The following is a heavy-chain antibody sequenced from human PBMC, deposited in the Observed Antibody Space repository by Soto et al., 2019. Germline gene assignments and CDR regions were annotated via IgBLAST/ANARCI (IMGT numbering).Heavy chain of an antibody. CDR1: GGTFSSYA. D-gene: IGHD3-22*01. J-gene: IGHJ1*01. Sequence: QVQLVQSGAEVKKPGSSVKVSCKASGGTFSSYAISWVRQAPGQGLEWMGGIIPIFGTANYAQKFQGRVTSNAYKATITAYMELSSLRSEDTAVYYCAMTYYYDSSGSNGASAEYFQHWGQGTLVPVSS. CDR2: IIPIFGTA. CDR3: AMTYYYDSSGSNGASAEYFQH. V-gene: IGHV1-69*06.